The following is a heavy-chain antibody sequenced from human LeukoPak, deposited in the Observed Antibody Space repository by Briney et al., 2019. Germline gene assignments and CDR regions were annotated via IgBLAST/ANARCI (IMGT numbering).Heavy chain of an antibody. Sequence: PGGSLRLSCAASGFTFSSYSMNWVRQAPGKGLVWVSRIKTDGSATTYAGSVQGRFSISRDNAKSTLYLQMNSLRAEDTAVYYCVREGSVDRRFDYWGQGTLVTVSS. V-gene: IGHV3-74*01. CDR3: VREGSVDRRFDY. CDR2: IKTDGSAT. J-gene: IGHJ4*02. CDR1: GFTFSSYS. D-gene: IGHD5-12*01.